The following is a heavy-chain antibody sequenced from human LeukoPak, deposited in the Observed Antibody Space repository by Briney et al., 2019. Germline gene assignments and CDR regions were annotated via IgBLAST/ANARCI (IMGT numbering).Heavy chain of an antibody. CDR1: GYTFTGYY. Sequence: GASVKVSCKASGYTFTGYYMHWVRQAPGQGLEWTGWINPNSGGTNYAQKFQGRVTMTRDTSISTAYMELSRLRSDDTAVYYCVRAGSGSFLFDYWGQGTLVTVSS. CDR3: VRAGSGSFLFDY. D-gene: IGHD3-10*01. V-gene: IGHV1-2*02. J-gene: IGHJ4*02. CDR2: INPNSGGT.